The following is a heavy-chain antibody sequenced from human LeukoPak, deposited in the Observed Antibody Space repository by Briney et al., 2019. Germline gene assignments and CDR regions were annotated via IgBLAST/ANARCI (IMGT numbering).Heavy chain of an antibody. CDR2: IRSKAYGGTT. CDR1: GFTFGDYA. CDR3: TRSGSSSGYYPDYFDY. Sequence: GGSLRLSCTASGFTFGDYAMSWFRQAPGKGLEWVGFIRSKAYGGTTEYAASVKGRFTISRGDSKSIAYLQMNSLKAEDTAVYYCTRSGSSSGYYPDYFDYWGQGTLVTVSS. D-gene: IGHD3-22*01. J-gene: IGHJ4*02. V-gene: IGHV3-49*03.